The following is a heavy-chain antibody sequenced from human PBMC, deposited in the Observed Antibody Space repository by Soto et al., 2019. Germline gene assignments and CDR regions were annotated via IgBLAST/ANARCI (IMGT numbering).Heavy chain of an antibody. CDR1: EFTFSSYG. CDR2: ISGSGGST. Sequence: AQLLESGGGLVQPGGSLRLSCAASEFTFSSYGMNWVRQAPGKGPEWVSAISGSGGSTYYADSVRGRFTISRDKSKNTLFLQMNSLRAEDTAVYYCARDHYGMDVWGHGTTVTVSS. CDR3: ARDHYGMDV. J-gene: IGHJ6*02. V-gene: IGHV3-23*01.